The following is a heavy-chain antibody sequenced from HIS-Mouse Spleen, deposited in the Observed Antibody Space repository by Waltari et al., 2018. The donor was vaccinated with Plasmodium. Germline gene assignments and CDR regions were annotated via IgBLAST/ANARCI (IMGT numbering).Heavy chain of an antibody. CDR2: IKQDGSEK. CDR1: VFTFSSYW. D-gene: IGHD6-13*01. CDR3: ASSWYWYFDL. J-gene: IGHJ2*01. V-gene: IGHV3-7*01. Sequence: EVQLVESGGGLVQPGGSLRLSCAPSVFTFSSYWMGWVRQAPGKGLEWVANIKQDGSEKYYVDSVKGRFTISRDNAKNSLYLQMNSLRAEDTAVYYCASSWYWYFDLWGRGTLVTVAS.